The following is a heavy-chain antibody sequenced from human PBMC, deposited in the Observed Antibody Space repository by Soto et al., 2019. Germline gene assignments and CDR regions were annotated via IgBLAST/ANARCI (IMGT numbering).Heavy chain of an antibody. J-gene: IGHJ6*02. V-gene: IGHV3-11*06. CDR2: TNSDTKFT. CDR3: ARLQTISTVVTWAGLDV. Sequence: QMELRESGGGLVKPGGSLRLSCAASGFTFSTDYMTWVRQAPGKGLEWLSYTNSDTKFTNHAESVKGRFTISRDNAKNSLYLQMNSLSVEDTAVYYCARLQTISTVVTWAGLDVWGQGTTVTVSS. CDR1: GFTFSTDY. D-gene: IGHD3-3*01.